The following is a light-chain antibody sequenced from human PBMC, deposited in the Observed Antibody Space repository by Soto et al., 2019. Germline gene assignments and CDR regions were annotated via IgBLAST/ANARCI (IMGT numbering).Light chain of an antibody. J-gene: IGKJ5*01. CDR1: QSVRSN. Sequence: EIVMTQSPATLSVSAGERATLSCRARQSVRSNLAWYQQKPGQAPRLLIYDASTRATGIPARFSGSGSGTEFILTISSLQSEDFGVYYCQQRSNWPPITFGQGTRLEI. CDR2: DAS. V-gene: IGKV3D-15*01. CDR3: QQRSNWPPIT.